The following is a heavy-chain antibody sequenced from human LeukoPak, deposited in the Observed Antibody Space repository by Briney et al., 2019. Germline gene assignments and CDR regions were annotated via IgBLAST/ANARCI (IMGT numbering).Heavy chain of an antibody. CDR3: ASKGDYYDSSGYTWDYYFDY. CDR2: IYSGGST. CDR1: GFTVSSNY. D-gene: IGHD3-22*01. Sequence: GGSLRLSCAASGFTVSSNYMSWVRQAPGKGLEWVSVIYSGGSTYYADSVKGRFTISRDNSKNTLYLQMNSLRAEDTAVYYCASKGDYYDSSGYTWDYYFDYWGQGTLVTVSS. V-gene: IGHV3-53*01. J-gene: IGHJ4*02.